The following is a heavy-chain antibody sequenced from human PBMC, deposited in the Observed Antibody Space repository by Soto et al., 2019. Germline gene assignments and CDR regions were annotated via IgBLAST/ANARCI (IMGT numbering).Heavy chain of an antibody. J-gene: IGHJ5*02. D-gene: IGHD6-6*01. Sequence: SETLSLTCAVSGYSISSGYYWGWIRQPPGKGLEWIGSIYHSGSTYYNPSLKSRVTISVDTSKDQFSLKLSSVTAADTAVYYCARGPPIAAPYNWFDPWGQGTLVTVSS. CDR2: IYHSGST. CDR1: GYSISSGYY. CDR3: ARGPPIAAPYNWFDP. V-gene: IGHV4-38-2*01.